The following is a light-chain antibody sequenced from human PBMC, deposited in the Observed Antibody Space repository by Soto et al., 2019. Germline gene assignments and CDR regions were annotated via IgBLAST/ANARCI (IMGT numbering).Light chain of an antibody. CDR2: AAS. CDR3: LQDYTYPRT. Sequence: AIEMTQSPSSLSVSVGDRVTITCRASQGIRHDLGWYQQKPGKAPELLIYAASILQSGVPSRFSGSGSGTDFTLTITSLQPEDFAIYYCLQDYTYPRTVGGGTKV. CDR1: QGIRHD. J-gene: IGKJ4*01. V-gene: IGKV1-6*01.